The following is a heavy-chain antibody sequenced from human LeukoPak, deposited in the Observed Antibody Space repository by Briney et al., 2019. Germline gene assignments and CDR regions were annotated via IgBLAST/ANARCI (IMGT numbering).Heavy chain of an antibody. J-gene: IGHJ4*02. CDR3: ARGLAVAGRVALETYFDY. CDR2: IYYSGST. D-gene: IGHD6-19*01. CDR1: GGSISSSSYY. V-gene: IGHV4-39*01. Sequence: SETLSLTCTVSGGSISSSSYYWGWIRQPPGKGLEWIGSIYYSGSTYYNPSLKSRVTISVDTSKNQFSLKLSSVTAADTAVYYCARGLAVAGRVALETYFDYWGQGTLVTVSS.